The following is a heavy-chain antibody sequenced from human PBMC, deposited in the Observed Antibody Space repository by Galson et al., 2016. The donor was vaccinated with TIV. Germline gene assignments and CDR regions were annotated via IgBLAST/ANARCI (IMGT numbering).Heavy chain of an antibody. Sequence: SLRLSCAASTFNVNDNYMTWVRQAPGKGLEWVSIISSGGATHYSDSVRGRFTMSRGTDKNTLYLQMTSLRADDTAVYYCTRERRFCGNNCYLSYYYGMDVWGQGTTVTVSS. J-gene: IGHJ6*02. CDR3: TRERRFCGNNCYLSYYYGMDV. V-gene: IGHV3-66*02. CDR1: TFNVNDNY. D-gene: IGHD2-21*01. CDR2: ISSGGAT.